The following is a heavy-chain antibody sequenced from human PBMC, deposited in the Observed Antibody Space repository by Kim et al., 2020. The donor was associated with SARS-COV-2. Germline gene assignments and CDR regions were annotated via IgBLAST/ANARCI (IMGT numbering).Heavy chain of an antibody. J-gene: IGHJ5*02. V-gene: IGHV3-33*06. Sequence: SVKGRFTISRDNSKNTLYLQMNSLRAEDTAVYYCAKAGRVYSSSSGWFDPWGQGTLVTVSS. CDR3: AKAGRVYSSSSGWFDP. D-gene: IGHD6-6*01.